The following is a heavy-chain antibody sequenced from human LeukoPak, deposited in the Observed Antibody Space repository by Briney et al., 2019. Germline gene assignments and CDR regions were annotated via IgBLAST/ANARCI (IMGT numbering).Heavy chain of an antibody. J-gene: IGHJ4*02. CDR1: GFPFSSYW. Sequence: GGSLRLSCAASGFPFSSYWMSWVRQAPGKGLEWVANIKEDGSEKYYVDSVKGRFTISRDNAKNSLYLQMNSLRAEDTAVYYCARVSPIGDWGQGTLVTVSS. CDR2: IKEDGSEK. D-gene: IGHD3-10*01. V-gene: IGHV3-7*01. CDR3: ARVSPIGD.